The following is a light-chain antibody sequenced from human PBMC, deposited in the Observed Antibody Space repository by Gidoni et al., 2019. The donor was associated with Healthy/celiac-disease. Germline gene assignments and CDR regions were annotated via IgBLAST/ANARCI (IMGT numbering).Light chain of an antibody. Sequence: DIQMTQSPSSLSASVGDRVTITCRASQTINTYLNWYQQKPGRAPKLLIYAASSLQSGVPSRFSGSGSGMDFTLTISNLQPEDFAAYHCHQSYSTPWTFXXXTKVEIK. V-gene: IGKV1-39*01. J-gene: IGKJ1*01. CDR3: HQSYSTPWT. CDR1: QTINTY. CDR2: AAS.